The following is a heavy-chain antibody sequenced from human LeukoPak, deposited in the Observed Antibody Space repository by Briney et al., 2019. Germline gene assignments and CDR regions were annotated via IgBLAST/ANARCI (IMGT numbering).Heavy chain of an antibody. Sequence: GGPLRLSCAASGFTFSSYAMHWVRQAPGKGLEWVAVISYDGSNKYYADSVKGRFTISRDNSKNTLYLQMNSLRAEDTAVYYCARDEVRGVPFYMDVWGKGTTVTVSS. CDR3: ARDEVRGVPFYMDV. J-gene: IGHJ6*03. V-gene: IGHV3-30*01. CDR1: GFTFSSYA. CDR2: ISYDGSNK. D-gene: IGHD3-10*01.